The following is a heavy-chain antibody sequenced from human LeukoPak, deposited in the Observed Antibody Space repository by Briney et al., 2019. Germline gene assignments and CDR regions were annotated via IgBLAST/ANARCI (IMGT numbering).Heavy chain of an antibody. CDR3: ARDPNGDYIGAFDF. Sequence: GGSLRLSCAGSGFTFSNYALIWVRQAPGRGLEWVSAIKGSGSFTKYADSVTGRFTISRDNSKNMLYLQMSSLTADDTAIYYCARDPNGDYIGAFDFGGQGTMVTVSS. D-gene: IGHD4-17*01. CDR1: GFTFSNYA. CDR2: IKGSGSFT. J-gene: IGHJ3*01. V-gene: IGHV3-23*01.